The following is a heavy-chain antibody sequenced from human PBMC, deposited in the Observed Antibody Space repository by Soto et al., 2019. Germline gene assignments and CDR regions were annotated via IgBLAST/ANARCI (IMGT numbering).Heavy chain of an antibody. CDR2: IIPIFGTA. CDR1: GGTFSSYA. D-gene: IGHD3-10*01. V-gene: IGHV1-69*01. Sequence: QVQLVRSGAEVKKPGSSVKVSCKASGGTFSSYAISWVRQAPGQGLEWMGGIIPIFGTANYAQKFQGRVTITADESTSTAYMELSSLRSEDTAVYYCVFNYGSGSYYLDFDYWGQGTLVTVSS. J-gene: IGHJ4*02. CDR3: VFNYGSGSYYLDFDY.